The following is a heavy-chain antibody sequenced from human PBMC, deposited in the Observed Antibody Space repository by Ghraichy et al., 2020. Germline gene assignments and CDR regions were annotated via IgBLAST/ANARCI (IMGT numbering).Heavy chain of an antibody. J-gene: IGHJ4*02. Sequence: GESLNISCAASGFTFSSYGMHWVRQAPGKGLEWVAFIRYDGSNKYYADSVKGRFTISRDNSKNTLYLQMNSLRAEDTAVYYCAKDREWMTTVVSYFDYWGQVTLVTVSS. CDR2: IRYDGSNK. V-gene: IGHV3-30*02. CDR3: AKDREWMTTVVSYFDY. CDR1: GFTFSSYG. D-gene: IGHD4-23*01.